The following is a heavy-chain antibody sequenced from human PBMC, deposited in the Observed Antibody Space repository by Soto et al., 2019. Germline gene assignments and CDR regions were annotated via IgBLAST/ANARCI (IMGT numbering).Heavy chain of an antibody. CDR2: INPNSGGT. D-gene: IGHD6-6*01. J-gene: IGHJ5*02. V-gene: IGHV1-2*04. Sequence: GASVKVSCKASGYTFTGYYMHWVRQAPGQGLEWMGWINPNSGGTNYAQKFQGWVTMTRDTSISTAYMELSRLRSDDTAVYYCARGEDWAARQQLWFDPWGQGTLVTVS. CDR3: ARGEDWAARQQLWFDP. CDR1: GYTFTGYY.